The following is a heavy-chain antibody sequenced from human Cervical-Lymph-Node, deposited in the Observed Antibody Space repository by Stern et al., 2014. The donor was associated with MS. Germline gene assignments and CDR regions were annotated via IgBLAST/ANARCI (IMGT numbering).Heavy chain of an antibody. CDR2: IYTRGST. J-gene: IGHJ4*02. V-gene: IGHV4-4*07. CDR3: ARDSTASWYDY. CDR1: GGSISSYY. D-gene: IGHD6-13*01. Sequence: QVQLQESGPGLVKPSETLSLTCTVSGGSISSYYWSWIRQPAGKGLEWIGRIYTRGSTNSNPSLTSRGTMSVDASKDQISLQLLPVTAADTAVYYCARDSTASWYDYWGQGTLVTVSS.